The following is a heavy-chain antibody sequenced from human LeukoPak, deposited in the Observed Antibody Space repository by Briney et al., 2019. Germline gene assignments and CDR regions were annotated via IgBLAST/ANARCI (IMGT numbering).Heavy chain of an antibody. CDR2: IDDSGNT. D-gene: IGHD3-10*01. J-gene: IGHJ3*02. Sequence: PSETLSLTCTVSGGSISRYYWSWIRRPPGKGLQWIGYIDDSGNTNYNPSLKSQVTISVDKSKNQFSLKLSFVTAADTAMYYCARSDYHNSGSHTVFDAFDIWGQGTRVTVSS. CDR3: ARSDYHNSGSHTVFDAFDI. CDR1: GGSISRYY. V-gene: IGHV4-59*01.